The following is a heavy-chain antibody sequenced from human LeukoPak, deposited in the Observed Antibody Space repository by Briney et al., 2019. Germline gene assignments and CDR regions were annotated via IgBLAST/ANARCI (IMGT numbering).Heavy chain of an antibody. D-gene: IGHD3-3*01. J-gene: IGHJ6*02. V-gene: IGHV1-69*13. CDR3: ARDLVLEYYYYGMDV. CDR2: IIPIVGTA. Sequence: ASVNLSCKSSVGTFSIYATRWVRQAPGQGLEWVGGIIPIVGTANYAQKFQGRVTITADESTSTAYMELSSLRSEDTAVYYCARDLVLEYYYYGMDVWGQGTTVTVSS. CDR1: VGTFSIYA.